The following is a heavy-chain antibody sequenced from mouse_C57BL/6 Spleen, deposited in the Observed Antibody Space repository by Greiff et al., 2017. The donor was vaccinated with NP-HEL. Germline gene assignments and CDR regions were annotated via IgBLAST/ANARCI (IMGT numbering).Heavy chain of an antibody. CDR1: GYTFTSYW. V-gene: IGHV1-50*01. CDR3: ARRIDYGTYFDY. Sequence: QVQLQQPGAELVKPGASVKLSCKASGYTFTSYWMQWVKQRPGQGLEWIGEIDPSDSYTNYNQKFKGKATLTVDTSSSTAYMQLSSLTSEDSAVYYCARRIDYGTYFDYWGQGTTLTVSS. J-gene: IGHJ2*01. D-gene: IGHD2-4*01. CDR2: IDPSDSYT.